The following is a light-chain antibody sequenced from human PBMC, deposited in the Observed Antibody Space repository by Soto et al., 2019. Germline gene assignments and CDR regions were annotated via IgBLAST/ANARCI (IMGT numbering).Light chain of an antibody. CDR3: QQYDESPLT. J-gene: IGKJ4*01. CDR2: GAS. V-gene: IGKV3-15*01. CDR1: QSVSSN. Sequence: EIVMTQSPATLSVSPGERATLSCRASQSVSSNLAWYQQKPGQAPRLLIYGASTRATGIPARFSGGGTATDFTLTISRLEPEDFAVYYCQQYDESPLTFGGGTKVDIK.